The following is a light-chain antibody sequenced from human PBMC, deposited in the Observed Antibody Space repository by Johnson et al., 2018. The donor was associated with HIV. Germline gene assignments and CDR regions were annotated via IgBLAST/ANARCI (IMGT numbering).Light chain of an antibody. J-gene: IGLJ1*01. V-gene: IGLV1-51*02. CDR3: GTWDSSLSAEV. Sequence: QSVLTQPPSVSAAPGQKVTISCSGSSSDMGNYAVSWYQQLPGTAPKLIIYENNKRPSGIPDRFSGSKSGTSATLGITGLQTGDEADYYCGTWDSSLSAEVFGTGTKVTVL. CDR1: SSDMGNYA. CDR2: ENN.